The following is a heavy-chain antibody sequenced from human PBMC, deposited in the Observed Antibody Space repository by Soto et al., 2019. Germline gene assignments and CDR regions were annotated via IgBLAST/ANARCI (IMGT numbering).Heavy chain of an antibody. CDR1: GFTFSSYG. V-gene: IGHV3-30*03. Sequence: SLRVSWAASGFTFSSYGMHWVRQAPGKGLEWVAVISYDGSNKYYADSVKGRFTISRDNSKNTLYLQMNSLRAEDTAVYYCGRDFLSGHNPNALDHWG. D-gene: IGHD1-20*01. CDR3: GRDFLSGHNPNALDH. CDR2: ISYDGSNK. J-gene: IGHJ4*01.